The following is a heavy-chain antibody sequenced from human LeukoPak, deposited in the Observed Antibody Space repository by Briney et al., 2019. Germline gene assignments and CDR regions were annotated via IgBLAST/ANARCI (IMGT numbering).Heavy chain of an antibody. Sequence: GGSLRLSCAASGFTFSSYGMHWVRQAPGKGLEWVAVISYDGSNKYYADSVKGRFTISRDNSKNTLYLQMNSLRAEDTAVYYCAKDANQGVIDYWGQGTLVTVSS. CDR2: ISYDGSNK. V-gene: IGHV3-30*18. CDR3: AKDANQGVIDY. CDR1: GFTFSSYG. D-gene: IGHD3-16*02. J-gene: IGHJ4*02.